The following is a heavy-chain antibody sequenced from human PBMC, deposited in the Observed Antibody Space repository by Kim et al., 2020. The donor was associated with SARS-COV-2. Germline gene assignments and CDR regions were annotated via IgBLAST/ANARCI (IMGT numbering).Heavy chain of an antibody. Sequence: ASVKVSCNASGHTFTDYYVHWVRQAPGQGLEWMGIINPSGGTTSYAQKFQGRLTMTSDTSTRTVYMEVRSLRSEDTAVFYCAKDRGKDGDDWVVGGLDYWGQGTLVTVSS. J-gene: IGHJ4*02. V-gene: IGHV1-46*01. CDR1: GHTFTDYY. CDR2: INPSGGTT. D-gene: IGHD5-12*01. CDR3: AKDRGKDGDDWVVGGLDY.